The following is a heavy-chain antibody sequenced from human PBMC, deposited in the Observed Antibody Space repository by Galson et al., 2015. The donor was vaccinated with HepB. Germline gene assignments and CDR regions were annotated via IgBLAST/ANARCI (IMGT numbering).Heavy chain of an antibody. V-gene: IGHV3-74*01. CDR1: GFTFSSYW. Sequence: SLRLSCAASGFTFSSYWMHWVRQAPGKGLVWVSRINSDGSSTTYADSVKGRFTISRDNAKNTLYLQMNSLRAEDTAVYYCARTVDYDILTGYFHYGMDVWGQGTTVTVSS. CDR3: ARTVDYDILTGYFHYGMDV. J-gene: IGHJ6*02. D-gene: IGHD3-9*01. CDR2: INSDGSST.